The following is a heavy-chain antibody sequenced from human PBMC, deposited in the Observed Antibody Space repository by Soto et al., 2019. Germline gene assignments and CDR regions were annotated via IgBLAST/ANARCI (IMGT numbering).Heavy chain of an antibody. CDR1: GGSISSSSYY. Sequence: QLQLQESGPGLVKPSETLSLTCTVSGGSISSSSYYWGWIRQPPGKGLEWIGSIAYSGSTYYNPSVKGRDTIPVDTSKNQFTPKLSSVAAADTAVYYCARRRGVGGDYGDNQWFAPWGQGTLVTVSS. V-gene: IGHV4-39*01. CDR2: IAYSGST. CDR3: ARRRGVGGDYGDNQWFAP. J-gene: IGHJ5*02. D-gene: IGHD4-17*01.